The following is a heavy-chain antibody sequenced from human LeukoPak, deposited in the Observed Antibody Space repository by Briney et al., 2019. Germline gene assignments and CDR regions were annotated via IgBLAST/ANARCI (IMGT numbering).Heavy chain of an antibody. Sequence: GGSLRLSCAASGFTFSSYGMHWVRQAPGKGLEWVTFIQYDGSNKYYADSVKGRFTISRDNSKNTVYLQMNSLRTEDTAVYYCARDVFNYGSGSYYFDYWGQGTLVTVSS. CDR1: GFTFSSYG. D-gene: IGHD3-10*01. CDR3: ARDVFNYGSGSYYFDY. V-gene: IGHV3-30*02. CDR2: IQYDGSNK. J-gene: IGHJ4*02.